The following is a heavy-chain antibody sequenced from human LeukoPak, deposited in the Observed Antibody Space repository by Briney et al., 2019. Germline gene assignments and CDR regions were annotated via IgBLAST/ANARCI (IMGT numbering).Heavy chain of an antibody. CDR3: AREVSGYYYGMDV. J-gene: IGHJ6*02. Sequence: GGSLRLSCAASGFIFSSYEMNWVRQAPGKGLEWVSYISSSGSTIYYADSVKGRFTISRDNAKNSLYLQMNSLRAEDTAVYYCAREVSGYYYGMDVWGQGTTVTVSS. D-gene: IGHD1-26*01. CDR2: ISSSGSTI. CDR1: GFIFSSYE. V-gene: IGHV3-48*03.